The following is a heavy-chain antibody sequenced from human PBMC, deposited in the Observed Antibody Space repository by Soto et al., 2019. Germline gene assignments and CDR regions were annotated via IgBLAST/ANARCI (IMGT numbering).Heavy chain of an antibody. V-gene: IGHV1-18*01. CDR3: VRDLEYCGGYCNEDVFDI. J-gene: IGHJ3*02. D-gene: IGHD2-21*02. CDR1: GYTFSTYG. Sequence: QVQLVQSGAEVKKPGASVKVSCKASGYTFSTYGVSWVRQAPGQGLEWMGWISGYDGDTNYAQKIRGRVTMTTDTSTSTAYMELRSLRSDDTAVYYCVRDLEYCGGYCNEDVFDIWGQGTMVTVSS. CDR2: ISGYDGDT.